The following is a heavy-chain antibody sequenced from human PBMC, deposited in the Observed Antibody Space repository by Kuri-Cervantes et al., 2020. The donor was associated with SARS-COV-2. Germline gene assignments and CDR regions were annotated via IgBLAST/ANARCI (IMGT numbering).Heavy chain of an antibody. CDR2: INHSGST. J-gene: IGHJ5*02. CDR3: ARDCGSSTSCYALDP. Sequence: SETLSLTCAVSGYSISSGYYWGWIRQPPGKGLEWIGEINHSGSTNYNPSLKSRVTISVDTSKNQFSLKLSSVTAADTAVYYCARDCGSSTSCYALDPWGQGTLVTVSS. D-gene: IGHD2-2*01. V-gene: IGHV4-38-2*02. CDR1: GYSISSGYY.